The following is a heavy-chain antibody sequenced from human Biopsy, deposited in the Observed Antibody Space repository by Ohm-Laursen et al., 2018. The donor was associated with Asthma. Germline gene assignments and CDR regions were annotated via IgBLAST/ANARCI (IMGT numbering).Heavy chain of an antibody. CDR3: ARGDSSNWSHYYFDY. Sequence: SLRLSCTASGLTFSDYWMHWVRQAPGKGLEWVSRVKGDGRRTSYVDSVKGRFTISRDNAKNTLYLQMHSLRAEDTAVYYCARGDSSNWSHYYFDYWGQGTLVTVSS. J-gene: IGHJ4*02. CDR2: VKGDGRRT. CDR1: GLTFSDYW. D-gene: IGHD3-22*01. V-gene: IGHV3-74*01.